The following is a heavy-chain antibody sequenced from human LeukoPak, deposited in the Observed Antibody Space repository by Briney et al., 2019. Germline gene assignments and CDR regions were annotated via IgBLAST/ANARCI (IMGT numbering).Heavy chain of an antibody. D-gene: IGHD6-6*01. J-gene: IGHJ4*02. Sequence: SETLSLTCAVYGGSFSGYYWSWIRQPPGKGLEWIGEINHSGSTNYNPSLKSRVTISVDTSKDQFSLKLSSVTAADTAVYYCARVFKQLVTIDYWGQGTLVTVSS. CDR1: GGSFSGYY. CDR2: INHSGST. V-gene: IGHV4-34*01. CDR3: ARVFKQLVTIDY.